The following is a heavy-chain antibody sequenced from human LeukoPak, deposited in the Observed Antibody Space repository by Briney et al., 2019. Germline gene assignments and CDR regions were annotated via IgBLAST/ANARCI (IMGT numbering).Heavy chain of an antibody. CDR1: GGSISRNY. D-gene: IGHD3-22*01. J-gene: IGHJ4*02. CDR3: ARVTGYVIEDYFDY. Sequence: SETLSLTCTVSGGSISRNYWSWIRQPPGKGLEWIGYIYYSGSTNYNPSLKSRVTISVDTSKNQFSLKLSSVTAADTAMYYCARVTGYVIEDYFDYWGQGTLVTVSS. V-gene: IGHV4-59*01. CDR2: IYYSGST.